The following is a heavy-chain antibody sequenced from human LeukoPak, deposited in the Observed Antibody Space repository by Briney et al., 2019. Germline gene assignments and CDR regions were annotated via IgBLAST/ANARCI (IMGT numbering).Heavy chain of an antibody. CDR2: IIPIFGTA. V-gene: IGHV1-69*05. CDR1: GGTFSSYA. CDR3: ARGRLYGDYSY. D-gene: IGHD4-17*01. J-gene: IGHJ4*02. Sequence: ASVKASCKASGGTFSSYAISWVRQAPGQGLEWMGGIIPIFGTANYAQKFQGRVTITTDESTSTAYMELSSLRSEDTAVYYCARGRLYGDYSYWGQGTLVTVSS.